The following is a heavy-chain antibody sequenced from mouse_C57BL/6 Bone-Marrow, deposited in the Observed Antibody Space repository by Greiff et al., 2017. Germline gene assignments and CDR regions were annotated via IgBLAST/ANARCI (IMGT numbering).Heavy chain of an antibody. V-gene: IGHV5-4*01. D-gene: IGHD1-1*01. CDR2: ISDGGSYT. Sequence: EVKVVESGGGLVKPGGSLKLSCAASGFTFSSYAMSWVRQTPEKRLEWVATISDGGSYTYYPDNVKGRFTISRANAKNTLYLQMSHLKSEDTAMYYCARDDDGTLYYFDYWGQGTTLTVAS. CDR3: ARDDDGTLYYFDY. CDR1: GFTFSSYA. J-gene: IGHJ2*01.